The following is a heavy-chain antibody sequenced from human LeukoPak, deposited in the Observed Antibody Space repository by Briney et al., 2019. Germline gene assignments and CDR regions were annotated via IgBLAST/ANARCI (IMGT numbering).Heavy chain of an antibody. CDR1: GYTFTSYG. CDR3: ASYDSSGYYYFMVD. CDR2: ISAYNGNT. V-gene: IGHV1-18*01. J-gene: IGHJ4*02. Sequence: ASVKVSCKASGYTFTSYGVSWVRQAPGQGLEWMGWISAYNGNTNYAQKLQGRVTMTTDTSMSTAYMELRSLRSDDTAVYYCASYDSSGYYYFMVDWGQGTLVTVSS. D-gene: IGHD3-22*01.